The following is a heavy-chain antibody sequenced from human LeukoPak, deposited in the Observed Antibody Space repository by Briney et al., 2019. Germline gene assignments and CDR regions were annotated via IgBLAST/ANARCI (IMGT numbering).Heavy chain of an antibody. CDR1: GFTFSSYA. J-gene: IGHJ4*02. Sequence: PGGSLRLSCAASGFTFSSYAMHWVRQAPGKGLEWVAVISYDGSNKYYADSVKGRFTISRDNSKNTLYLQMNSLRAEDTAVYYCSITILLTFDYWGQGTLVTVSS. D-gene: IGHD3-3*01. V-gene: IGHV3-30-3*01. CDR3: SITILLTFDY. CDR2: ISYDGSNK.